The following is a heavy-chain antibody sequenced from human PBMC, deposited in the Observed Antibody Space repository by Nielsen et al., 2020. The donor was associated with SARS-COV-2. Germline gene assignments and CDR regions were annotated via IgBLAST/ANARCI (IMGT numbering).Heavy chain of an antibody. J-gene: IGHJ5*02. D-gene: IGHD3-22*01. CDR2: ISSSGSTI. CDR3: ARVGIYDSSGYGFDP. V-gene: IGHV3-48*04. Sequence: GESLKISCAASGFTFSSYGMNWVRQAPGKGLEWVSYISSSGSTIYYADSVKGRFTISRDNAKNSLYLQMNSLRAEDTAVYYCARVGIYDSSGYGFDPWGQGTLVTVSS. CDR1: GFTFSSYG.